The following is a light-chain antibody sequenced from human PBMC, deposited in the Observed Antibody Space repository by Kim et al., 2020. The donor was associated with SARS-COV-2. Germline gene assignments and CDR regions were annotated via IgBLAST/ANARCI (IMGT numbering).Light chain of an antibody. V-gene: IGKV1-17*03. CDR3: QQYNTYPHT. CDR1: QDIRGS. CDR2: AAS. J-gene: IGKJ2*01. Sequence: DIQMTQSPSAMSASVGDRVTISCRASQDIRGSLAWFQQKPGKVPKCLIYAASSLRNGVPSRFSGSGFGTDFTLTISSLQPDDFATYYCQQYNTYPHTFGQGTKLEI.